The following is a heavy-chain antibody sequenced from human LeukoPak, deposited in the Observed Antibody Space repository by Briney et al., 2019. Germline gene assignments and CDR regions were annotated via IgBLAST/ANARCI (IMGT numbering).Heavy chain of an antibody. CDR3: ARSAIVGAPSGLDL. Sequence: SVKVSCKASGGTFSSYAISWVRQAPGQGLEWMGGIIPIFGTANYAQKFQGRVTITADESTSTAYMELSRLRSDDTAVYYCARSAIVGAPSGLDLWGQGTLVTVSS. CDR2: IIPIFGTA. V-gene: IGHV1-69*13. CDR1: GGTFSSYA. D-gene: IGHD1-26*01. J-gene: IGHJ5*02.